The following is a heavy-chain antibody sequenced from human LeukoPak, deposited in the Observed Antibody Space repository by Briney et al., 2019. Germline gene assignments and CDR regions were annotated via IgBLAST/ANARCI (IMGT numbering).Heavy chain of an antibody. D-gene: IGHD3-9*01. CDR3: ARGLEAYYDILTGVGYHPVY. CDR1: GGSFSGYY. CDR2: INHSGST. J-gene: IGHJ4*02. V-gene: IGHV4-34*01. Sequence: SETLSLTCAVYGGSFSGYYWSWIRQPPGKGLEWIGEINHSGSTNYNPSLKSRVTISVDTSKNQFSLKLSSVTAADTAVYYCARGLEAYYDILTGVGYHPVYWGQGTLVTVSS.